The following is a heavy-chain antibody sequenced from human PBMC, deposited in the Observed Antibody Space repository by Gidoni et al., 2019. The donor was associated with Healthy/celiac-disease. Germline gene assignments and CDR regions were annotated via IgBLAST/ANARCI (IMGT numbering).Heavy chain of an antibody. CDR1: GSTFRSYA. V-gene: IGHV3-23*01. J-gene: IGHJ5*02. D-gene: IGHD3-3*01. Sequence: EVQLLESGGGLVQPGGSLRLSCDASGSTFRSYAMSWVRQAPGKGLEWVSASSGSAGSTYYSDSVKGRFTISRDNSKNTLSLQMNSLRAEDTAVYYCAKDPLGVAPQGWFDPWGQGTLVTVSS. CDR3: AKDPLGVAPQGWFDP. CDR2: SSGSAGST.